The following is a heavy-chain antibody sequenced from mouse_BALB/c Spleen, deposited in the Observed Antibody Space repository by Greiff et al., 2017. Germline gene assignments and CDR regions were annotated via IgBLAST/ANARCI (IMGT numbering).Heavy chain of an antibody. V-gene: IGHV14-3*02. Sequence: VQLQQSGAELVKPGASVKLSCTASGFNIKDTYMHWVKQRPEQGLEWIGRIDPANGNTKYDPKFQGKATITADTSSNTAYLQLSSLTSEDTAVYYCAREGYDEDSFAYWGQGTLVTVSA. CDR3: AREGYDEDSFAY. CDR1: GFNIKDTY. D-gene: IGHD2-2*01. J-gene: IGHJ3*01. CDR2: IDPANGNT.